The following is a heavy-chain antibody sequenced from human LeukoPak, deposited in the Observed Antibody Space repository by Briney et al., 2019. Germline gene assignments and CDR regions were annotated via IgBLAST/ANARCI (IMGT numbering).Heavy chain of an antibody. CDR3: ARQRISLLGNFDL. Sequence: PSETLSLTCTVSGGSLSSYYWRWIRQPPGKELEGIGYIYYSGSTNYNPSLKSRVTISVDTSKNQFSLKLSSVSAADTAVYYCARQRISLLGNFDLWGQGTMVTVSS. CDR2: IYYSGST. CDR1: GGSLSSYY. D-gene: IGHD3-16*01. V-gene: IGHV4-59*08. J-gene: IGHJ3*01.